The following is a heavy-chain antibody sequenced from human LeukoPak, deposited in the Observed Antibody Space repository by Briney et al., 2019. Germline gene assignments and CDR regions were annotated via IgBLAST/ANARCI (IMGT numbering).Heavy chain of an antibody. D-gene: IGHD5-18*01. CDR1: GGTFSSYA. CDR2: IIPIFGTA. CDR3: ARVGLRGYSYGSFDY. J-gene: IGHJ4*02. V-gene: IGHV1-69*13. Sequence: SVKVSCKASGGTFSSYAISWVRQAPGQGLEWMGGIIPIFGTANYAQKFQGRVTITADESTSTAYMELSSLRSEDTAVYYCARVGLRGYSYGSFDYWSQGTLVTVSS.